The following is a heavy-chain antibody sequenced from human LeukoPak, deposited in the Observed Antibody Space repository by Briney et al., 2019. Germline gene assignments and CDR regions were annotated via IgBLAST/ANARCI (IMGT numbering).Heavy chain of an antibody. J-gene: IGHJ4*02. V-gene: IGHV3-9*01. D-gene: IGHD2-15*01. Sequence: GGSLRLSCAASGFTFDDYAMHWVRQAPGKGLEWVSGISWNSGSIGYADSVKGRFTISRDNAKNSLYLQMNSLGAADTAVYYCARDPRYPYQYQSDDGGFSLDYWGQGTLVTVSS. CDR1: GFTFDDYA. CDR3: ARDPRYPYQYQSDDGGFSLDY. CDR2: ISWNSGSI.